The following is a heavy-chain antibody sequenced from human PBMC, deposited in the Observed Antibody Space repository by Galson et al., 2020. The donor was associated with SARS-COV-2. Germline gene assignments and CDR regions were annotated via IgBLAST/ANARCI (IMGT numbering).Heavy chain of an antibody. J-gene: IGHJ1*01. Sequence: SETLSLTCTVSGGSISSYYWSWIRQPPGKGLEWIGYIYFSGTTNYNSSLKSRVTISLDTSKNQFSLKLSSVTAADTAVYYCASHYYYDSSGYYLQPWGPGTLVTVSS. CDR3: ASHYYYDSSGYYLQP. V-gene: IGHV4-59*08. CDR1: GGSISSYY. CDR2: IYFSGTT. D-gene: IGHD3-22*01.